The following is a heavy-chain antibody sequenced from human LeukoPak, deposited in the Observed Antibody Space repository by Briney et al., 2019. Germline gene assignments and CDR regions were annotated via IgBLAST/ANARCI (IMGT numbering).Heavy chain of an antibody. D-gene: IGHD6-19*01. V-gene: IGHV5-51*01. J-gene: IGHJ4*02. CDR2: IYPGDSDT. CDR3: ARPNRQWLDYFDY. Sequence: GESLQISCKGSGYSFTSYWIGWVRQMPGKGLEWMGIIYPGDSDTRYSPSFQGQVTISADKSISTAYLQWSSLKASDTAMYYRARPNRQWLDYFDYWGQGTLVTVSS. CDR1: GYSFTSYW.